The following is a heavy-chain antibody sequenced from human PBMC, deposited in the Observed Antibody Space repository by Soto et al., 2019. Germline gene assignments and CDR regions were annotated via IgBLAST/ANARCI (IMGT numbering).Heavy chain of an antibody. CDR2: INHSGSR. V-gene: IGHV4-34*01. J-gene: IGHJ3*01. CDR1: GGSFSGYY. Sequence: QVQLQRWGAGLLRPSEPLSLTCAVYGGSFSGYYWTWLRQSPGRGLEWIGEINHSGSRNSNPSLKSRLTISVDTSRTQFSMNLTSVTAADAAVYYCARGRGFMSRNALDLWGQGTRVIVSS. CDR3: ARGRGFMSRNALDL.